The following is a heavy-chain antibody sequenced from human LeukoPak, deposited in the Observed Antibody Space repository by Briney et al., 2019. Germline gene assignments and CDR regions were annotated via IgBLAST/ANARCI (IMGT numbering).Heavy chain of an antibody. Sequence: GGSLRLSCAASGFSFSDYWMSWVRQAPGKGLEWVANIKQDGSEKYYVDSVKGRFTISRDNAKNSLYLQMNSLRAEDTAVYYCAKHRADCFDIWGQGTMVTVSS. D-gene: IGHD2-21*01. CDR2: IKQDGSEK. CDR1: GFSFSDYW. J-gene: IGHJ3*02. V-gene: IGHV3-7*05. CDR3: AKHRADCFDI.